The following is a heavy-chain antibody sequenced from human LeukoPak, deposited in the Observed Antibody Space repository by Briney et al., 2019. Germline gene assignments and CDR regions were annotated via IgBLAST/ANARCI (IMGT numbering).Heavy chain of an antibody. CDR1: GFTFSSYN. D-gene: IGHD5-18*01. J-gene: IGHJ4*02. CDR3: ARGDTAMTPIDY. CDR2: ISSSSSYI. Sequence: PGGSLRFSCAASGFTFSSYNMNWVRQAPGKGLEWVSSISSSSSYIYYADSVKGRFTISRDNAKNSLYLQMNSLRAEDTAVYYCARGDTAMTPIDYWGQGTLVTVSS. V-gene: IGHV3-21*01.